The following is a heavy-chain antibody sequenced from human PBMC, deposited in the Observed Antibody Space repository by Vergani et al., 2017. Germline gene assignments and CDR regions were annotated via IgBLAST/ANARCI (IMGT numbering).Heavy chain of an antibody. J-gene: IGHJ6*02. V-gene: IGHV2-26*01. CDR1: GFSLSNARMG. CDR3: ARIRLLSSGWYKFYYYGMDV. CDR2: IFSNDEK. D-gene: IGHD6-19*01. Sequence: QVTLKESGPVLVKPTETLTLTCTVSGFSLSNARMGVSWIRQPPGKALEWLAHIFSNDEKSYSTSLKSRLTISKDTSKSQVVLTMTNMDPVDTATYYCARIRLLSSGWYKFYYYGMDVWGQGTTVTVSS.